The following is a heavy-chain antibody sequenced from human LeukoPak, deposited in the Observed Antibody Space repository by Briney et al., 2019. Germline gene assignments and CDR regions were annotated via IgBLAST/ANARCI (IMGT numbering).Heavy chain of an antibody. CDR3: ATMVRGVSNWFDP. CDR2: IYYSGST. D-gene: IGHD3-10*01. Sequence: SETLSLTCVVSGYSISSGYYWAWIRQPPGKGLEWIGYIYYSGSTNYNPSLKSRVTISLDTSKNQVSLKLTSVTAADTAVYYCATMVRGVSNWFDPWGQGTLVTVSS. V-gene: IGHV4-61*01. CDR1: GYSISSGYY. J-gene: IGHJ5*02.